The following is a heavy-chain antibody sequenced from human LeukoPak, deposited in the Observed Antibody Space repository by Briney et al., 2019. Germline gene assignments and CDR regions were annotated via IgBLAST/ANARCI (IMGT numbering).Heavy chain of an antibody. CDR1: GFTFSSYS. CDR3: AAYCSRTSCNKAELDY. D-gene: IGHD2-2*01. CDR2: ISSSGSYI. Sequence: GGSLRLSCAASGFTFSSYSMNWVRQAPGKGLEWVSSISSSGSYIYYADSLKGRFTISRDSAKNSVYLQMNSLRAEDTAVYYCAAYCSRTSCNKAELDYWGQGTLVTVSS. J-gene: IGHJ4*02. V-gene: IGHV3-21*01.